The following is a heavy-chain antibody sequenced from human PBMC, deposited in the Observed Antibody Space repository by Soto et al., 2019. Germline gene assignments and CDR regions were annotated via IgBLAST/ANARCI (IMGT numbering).Heavy chain of an antibody. CDR1: GGSITSSNW. D-gene: IGHD3-22*01. CDR3: ARARISATITGEYWLDY. J-gene: IGHJ4*02. CDR2: IYHSGST. Sequence: QVQLQESGPGLVKPSGTLSLTCAVSGGSITSSNWWSWVRQPPGKGLEWIGEIYHSGSTKDNPSLKGRVTISVDKSKNQLSLKVSSVTAADTAVYYCARARISATITGEYWLDYWGQGTLVTVSS. V-gene: IGHV4-4*02.